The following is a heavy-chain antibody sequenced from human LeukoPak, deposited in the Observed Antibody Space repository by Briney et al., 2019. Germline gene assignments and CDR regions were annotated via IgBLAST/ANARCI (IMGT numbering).Heavy chain of an antibody. J-gene: IGHJ3*02. Sequence: SETLSLTCAVYGGSFSGYYWSWIRQPPGKGLEWIGEINHSGSTNYNPSLKSRVTISVDTSKNQFSLKLSSVTAADTAVYYCAREGYYYDSSGYFRAFDIWGQGTMVTVSS. D-gene: IGHD3-22*01. V-gene: IGHV4-34*01. CDR1: GGSFSGYY. CDR2: INHSGST. CDR3: AREGYYYDSSGYFRAFDI.